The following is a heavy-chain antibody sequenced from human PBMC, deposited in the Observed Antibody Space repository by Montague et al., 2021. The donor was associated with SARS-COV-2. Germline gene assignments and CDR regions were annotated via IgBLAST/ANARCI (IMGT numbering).Heavy chain of an antibody. D-gene: IGHD3-22*01. CDR3: ARGAPTITMILVVINGAGWYFDP. J-gene: IGHJ2*01. V-gene: IGHV4-34*01. Sequence: SETLSLTCAVHGGSFSGYYWSWIRQPPGKGLEWIGEINHSGSTNYNPSLKSRVSISVDTSKNQFSLKLSSVTAADTAVYYGARGAPTITMILVVINGAGWYFDPWGRGTLATVSS. CDR2: INHSGST. CDR1: GGSFSGYY.